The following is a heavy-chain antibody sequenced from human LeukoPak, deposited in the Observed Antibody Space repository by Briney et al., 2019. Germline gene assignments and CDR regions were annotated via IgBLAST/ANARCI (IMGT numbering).Heavy chain of an antibody. CDR3: SREGEVVTTGDAFDI. D-gene: IGHD4-23*01. Sequence: PGGSLRLSCAASGFTFSSYGMHWVRQAPGKGLEWVAVIWYDGSNKYYADSVKGRFTISRDNSKNTLYLQMNSLRAEDTAVYYCSREGEVVTTGDAFDIWGQGTMVTVSS. V-gene: IGHV3-33*01. CDR1: GFTFSSYG. CDR2: IWYDGSNK. J-gene: IGHJ3*02.